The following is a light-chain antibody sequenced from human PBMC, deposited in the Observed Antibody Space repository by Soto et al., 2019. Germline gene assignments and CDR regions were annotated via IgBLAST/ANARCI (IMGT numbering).Light chain of an antibody. V-gene: IGLV2-8*01. CDR2: EVN. CDR1: SSDVGGYKY. Sequence: QSALTQPTSASGSPGQSVTISCTGTSSDVGGYKYVSWYQQHPGKAPKLMIYEVNKRPSGVPDRFSGSKSGNTASLTVSGLQAEDEADYYCNSYAGSNNYVLFGGGTKLTVL. CDR3: NSYAGSNNYVL. J-gene: IGLJ2*01.